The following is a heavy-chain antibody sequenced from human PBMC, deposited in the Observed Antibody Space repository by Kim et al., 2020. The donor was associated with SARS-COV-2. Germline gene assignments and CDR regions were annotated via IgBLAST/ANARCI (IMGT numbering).Heavy chain of an antibody. CDR2: ISSSSSYI. J-gene: IGHJ6*02. CDR3: ARGMGRSTIFGGVIEDYYNGVDV. D-gene: IGHD3-3*01. V-gene: IGHV3-21*01. CDR1: GFTFSSYS. Sequence: GGSLRLSCAASGFTFSSYSMNWVRQAPGKGLEWVSSISSSSSYIYYADSVKGRFTISRDNAKNSLYLQMNSLRAEDTAVYYCARGMGRSTIFGGVIEDYYNGVDVWGPGGTGTAS.